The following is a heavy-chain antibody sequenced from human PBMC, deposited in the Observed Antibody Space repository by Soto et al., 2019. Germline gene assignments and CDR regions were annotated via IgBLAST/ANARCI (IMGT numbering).Heavy chain of an antibody. J-gene: IGHJ6*02. CDR2: ISYDGSNK. Sequence: QLQLVESGGGVVQPGRSLRLSCAASGFTFSSYGMHWVRQAPGKGLEWVAVISYDGSNKYYADSVKGRFTISRDNSKNTLYLQMNSLRAEDTAVYYCAKDLTGHSSSFLEGSAMAYYYYYYGMDVWGQGTTVTVSS. CDR3: AKDLTGHSSSFLEGSAMAYYYYYYGMDV. CDR1: GFTFSSYG. V-gene: IGHV3-30*18. D-gene: IGHD6-6*01.